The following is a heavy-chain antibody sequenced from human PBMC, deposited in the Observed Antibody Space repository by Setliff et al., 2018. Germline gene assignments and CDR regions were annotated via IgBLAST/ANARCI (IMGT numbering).Heavy chain of an antibody. V-gene: IGHV1-18*01. D-gene: IGHD3-9*01. J-gene: IGHJ6*03. CDR1: GYTFTSYG. Sequence: ASVKVSCKASGYTFTSYGITWVRQAPGQGLEWMAWISAYNGYIVYAQKFQGRVTVTTDTFTSTAYMELRSLRSDDTAVYYCARLSHILTGYLNYYYYMDVWGKGTTVTVSS. CDR3: ARLSHILTGYLNYYYYMDV. CDR2: ISAYNGYI.